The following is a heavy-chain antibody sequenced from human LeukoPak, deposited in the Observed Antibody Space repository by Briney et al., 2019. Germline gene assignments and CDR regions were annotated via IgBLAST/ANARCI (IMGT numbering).Heavy chain of an antibody. D-gene: IGHD2-15*01. CDR1: GFTFSNFA. V-gene: IGHV3-11*01. CDR3: AKDPLGPARYFDY. Sequence: SGASLRLSCAASGFTFSNFAMSWVRQAPGKGLEWVSYISNSAATIYYADSVKGRFTISRDNTKNSLYLQMSSLRAEDTTVYYCAKDPLGPARYFDYWGQGTLVTVSS. J-gene: IGHJ4*02. CDR2: ISNSAATI.